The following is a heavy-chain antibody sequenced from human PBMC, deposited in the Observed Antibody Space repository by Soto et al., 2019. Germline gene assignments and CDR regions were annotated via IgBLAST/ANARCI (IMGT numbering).Heavy chain of an antibody. J-gene: IGHJ6*02. CDR2: IYYSGST. V-gene: IGHV4-31*03. CDR3: GSAVDLRVGYYYGMDV. D-gene: IGHD3-16*01. CDR1: GGSISSGGYY. Sequence: QVQLQESGPGLVKPSQTLSLTCTVSGGSISSGGYYWSWIRQHPGKGLEWIGYIYYSGSTYYNPSLKSRVTISVDTSKNQFSLRLSSVTAADTAVYYCGSAVDLRVGYYYGMDVWGQGTTVTVSS.